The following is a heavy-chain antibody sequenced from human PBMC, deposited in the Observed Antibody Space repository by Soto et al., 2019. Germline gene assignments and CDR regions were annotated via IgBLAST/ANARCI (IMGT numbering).Heavy chain of an antibody. Sequence: ASVKVSCKASRYTFTGYYMHWVRQAPGQGLEWMGWINPNSGGTNYAQKFQGWVTMTRDTSISTAYMELSRLRSDDTAVYYCARDLIAAADNYYYYGMDVWGQGTTVTVSS. J-gene: IGHJ6*02. V-gene: IGHV1-2*04. CDR3: ARDLIAAADNYYYYGMDV. D-gene: IGHD6-13*01. CDR1: RYTFTGYY. CDR2: INPNSGGT.